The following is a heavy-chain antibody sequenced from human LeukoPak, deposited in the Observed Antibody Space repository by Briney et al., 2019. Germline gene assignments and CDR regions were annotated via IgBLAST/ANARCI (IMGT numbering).Heavy chain of an antibody. J-gene: IGHJ4*02. D-gene: IGHD3-16*01. Sequence: PSETLSLTCTVSGGSISSGDYYWSWIRQPPGKGLEWIGYTYYSGSTNYNPSLKSRVTISVDTSKNQFSLKLSSVTAADTAVYYCARRMMRGRGFDYWGQGTLVTVSS. CDR2: TYYSGST. CDR1: GGSISSGDYY. V-gene: IGHV4-30-4*01. CDR3: ARRMMRGRGFDY.